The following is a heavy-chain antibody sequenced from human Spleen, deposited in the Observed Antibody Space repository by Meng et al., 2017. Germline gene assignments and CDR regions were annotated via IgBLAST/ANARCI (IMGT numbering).Heavy chain of an antibody. J-gene: IGHJ6*02. Sequence: GESLKIFCVASVFPYSSYTRNWVRQSTGKGLEWVSSIGSSRGDVYYADSVKGRFTISRDNSKSTLYLQMNSLRADDTAVFYCARDYGDCTFYGMDVWGQGTTVTVSS. CDR2: IGSSRGDV. CDR1: VFPYSSYT. V-gene: IGHV3-21*01. D-gene: IGHD4-17*01. CDR3: ARDYGDCTFYGMDV.